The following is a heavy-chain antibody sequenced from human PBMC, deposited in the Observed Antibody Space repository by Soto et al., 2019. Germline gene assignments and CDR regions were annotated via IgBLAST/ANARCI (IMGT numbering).Heavy chain of an antibody. CDR3: ARVGAGRDRSVYLDY. Sequence: PSETLSLTCTLSCCSLISYYWSWIRQPPGKGLEWIGYIYYSGSNNYNPSLKSRVTISVDTSKNQFSLMLISVTAADTDVYYCARVGAGRDRSVYLDYWGQGTLVTVSS. V-gene: IGHV4-59*01. D-gene: IGHD3-10*01. J-gene: IGHJ4*02. CDR1: CCSLISYY. CDR2: IYYSGSN.